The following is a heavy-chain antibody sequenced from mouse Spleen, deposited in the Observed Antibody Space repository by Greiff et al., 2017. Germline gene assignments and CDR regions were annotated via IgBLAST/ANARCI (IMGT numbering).Heavy chain of an antibody. J-gene: IGHJ2*01. D-gene: IGHD1-1*01. CDR1: GYTFTSYW. Sequence: QVQLQQPGAELVKPGASVKLSCKASGYTFTSYWMQWVKQRPGQGLEWIGEIDPSDSYTNYNQKFKGKATLSVDTSSSTAYMQLSSLTSEDSAVDYSARKGLYGSSYEDYWGQGTTLTVSS. V-gene: IGHV1-50*01. CDR3: ARKGLYGSSYEDY. CDR2: IDPSDSYT.